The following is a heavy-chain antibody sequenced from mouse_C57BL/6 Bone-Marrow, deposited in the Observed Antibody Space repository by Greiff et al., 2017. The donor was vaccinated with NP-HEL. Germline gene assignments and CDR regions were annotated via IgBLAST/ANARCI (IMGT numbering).Heavy chain of an antibody. J-gene: IGHJ4*01. Sequence: EVKLVESGAELVRPGASVKLSCTASGFNIKDDYMHWVKQRPEQGLEWIGWIDPENGDTEYASKFQGKATITADTSSNTAYLQLSSLTSEDTAVYYCTTDYGGYYAMDYWGQGTSVTVSS. V-gene: IGHV14-4*01. CDR2: IDPENGDT. CDR3: TTDYGGYYAMDY. D-gene: IGHD2-4*01. CDR1: GFNIKDDY.